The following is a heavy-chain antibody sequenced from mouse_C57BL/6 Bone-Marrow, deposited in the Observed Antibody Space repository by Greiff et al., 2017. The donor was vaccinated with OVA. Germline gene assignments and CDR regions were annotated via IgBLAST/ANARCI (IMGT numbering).Heavy chain of an antibody. D-gene: IGHD6-1*01. CDR1: GYSITSGYD. CDR2: ISYSGST. V-gene: IGHV3-1*01. CDR3: ARGAVSPWFAY. Sequence: VQLKQSGPGMVKPSQSLSLTCTVTGYSITSGYDWHWIRHFPGNKLEWMGYISYSGSTNYNPSLKSRISITHDTSKNHFFLKLNSVTTEDTATYYCARGAVSPWFAYWGQGTLVTVSA. J-gene: IGHJ3*01.